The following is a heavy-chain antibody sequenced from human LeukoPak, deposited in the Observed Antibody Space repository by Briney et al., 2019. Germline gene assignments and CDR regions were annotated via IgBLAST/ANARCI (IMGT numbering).Heavy chain of an antibody. Sequence: SVKVSCKASGGTFSSYAVSWVRQAPGQGLEWMGRIIPILGIANYAQKFQGRVTITADKSTSTAYMELSSLRSEDTAVYYCARVLKSYSSRGHDAFDIWGQGTMVTVSS. CDR2: IIPILGIA. V-gene: IGHV1-69*04. CDR1: GGTFSSYA. CDR3: ARVLKSYSSRGHDAFDI. D-gene: IGHD6-13*01. J-gene: IGHJ3*02.